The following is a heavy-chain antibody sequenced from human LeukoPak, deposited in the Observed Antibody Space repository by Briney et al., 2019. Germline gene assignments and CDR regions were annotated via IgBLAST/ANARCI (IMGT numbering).Heavy chain of an antibody. CDR2: ISAYNGNT. D-gene: IGHD6-19*01. J-gene: IGHJ4*02. CDR3: AREAPYSSGWYHGVDY. CDR1: GYTFTSYG. V-gene: IGHV1-18*01. Sequence: ASVKVSCKASGYTFTSYGISWVRPAPGQGLEWMGWISAYNGNTNYAQKLQGRVTMTTDTSTSTAYMELRSLRSDDTAVYYCAREAPYSSGWYHGVDYWGQGTLVTVSS.